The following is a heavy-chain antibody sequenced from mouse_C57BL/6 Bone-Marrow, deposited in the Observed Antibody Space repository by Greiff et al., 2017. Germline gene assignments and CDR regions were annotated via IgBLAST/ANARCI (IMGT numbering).Heavy chain of an antibody. Sequence: QVQLKQPGAELVKPVASVKMSCKASGYTFTSYWITWVKQRPGQGLEWIGDIYPGSGSTNYNEKFKSKATLTVDTSSSTAYMQLSSLTSEDSAVYYCARPYYSNYWYFDVWGTGTTVTVSS. V-gene: IGHV1-55*01. CDR1: GYTFTSYW. D-gene: IGHD2-5*01. CDR3: ARPYYSNYWYFDV. J-gene: IGHJ1*03. CDR2: IYPGSGST.